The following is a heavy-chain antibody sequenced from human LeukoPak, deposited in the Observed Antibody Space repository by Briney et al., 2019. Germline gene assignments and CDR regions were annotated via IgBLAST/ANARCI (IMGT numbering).Heavy chain of an antibody. Sequence: GGSLRLSCAASGFTFSTYAMGWGRQAPGKGLVWVSRINSDGSSTIYAESVKGRFTISRDNAKNTLYLQMNSLRVEDTAVYYCARVHVNWYLDLWGRGTLVTVS. CDR1: GFTFSTYA. CDR3: ARVHVNWYLDL. D-gene: IGHD3-16*01. J-gene: IGHJ2*01. CDR2: INSDGSST. V-gene: IGHV3-74*01.